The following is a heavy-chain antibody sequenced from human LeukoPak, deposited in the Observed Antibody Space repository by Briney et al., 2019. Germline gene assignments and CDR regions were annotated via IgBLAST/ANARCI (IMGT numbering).Heavy chain of an antibody. Sequence: GGSLRLSCAASGFTFSNYWMIWVRQAPGKGLEWVGNIKQDGSEKQYADSVRGRFSISRDNAQTSLYLQMNSLRAEDTAVYYCARASDPWLQLTWGQGTLVTVSS. CDR3: ARASDPWLQLT. V-gene: IGHV3-7*05. D-gene: IGHD5-24*01. J-gene: IGHJ5*02. CDR1: GFTFSNYW. CDR2: IKQDGSEK.